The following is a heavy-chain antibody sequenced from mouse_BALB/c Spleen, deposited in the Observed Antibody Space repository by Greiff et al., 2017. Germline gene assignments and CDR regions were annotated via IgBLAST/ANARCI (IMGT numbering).Heavy chain of an antibody. J-gene: IGHJ3*01. CDR1: GYTFTSYW. CDR2: IYPGNSDT. CDR3: TSGNYVPFAY. V-gene: IGHV1-5*01. D-gene: IGHD2-1*01. Sequence: VQLQQSGTVLARPGASVKMSCKASGYTFTSYWMHWVKQRPGQGLEWIGAIYPGNSDTSYNQKFKGKAKLTAVTSTSTAYMELSSLTNEDSAVYYCTSGNYVPFAYWGQGTLVTVSA.